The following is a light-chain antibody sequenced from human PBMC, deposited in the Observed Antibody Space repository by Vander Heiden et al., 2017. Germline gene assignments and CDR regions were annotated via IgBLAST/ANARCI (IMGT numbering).Light chain of an antibody. CDR2: AAS. J-gene: IGKJ1*01. CDR3: QQSDSTPRT. CDR1: QSISSS. Sequence: IQMTQSPSSLSASVGDRVTITCRASQSISSSLNWYQQKPGKAPKLLIYAASSLQSGVPSRFSGSGSGTDFTLTISMLHPEDFATYYCQQSDSTPRTFGQGTKVEIK. V-gene: IGKV1-39*01.